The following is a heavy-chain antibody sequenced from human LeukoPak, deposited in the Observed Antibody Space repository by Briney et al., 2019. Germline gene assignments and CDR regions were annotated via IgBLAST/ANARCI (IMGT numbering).Heavy chain of an antibody. CDR1: GFSFSTYS. CDR2: VRSSGSTI. D-gene: IGHD3-22*01. Sequence: PGGSLRLSCAASGFSFSTYSMNWVRQAPGKGPEWVSYVRSSGSTIYYADSVKGRFTISRDNAKNSLYLQMNSLRDEDTAVYYCARDPAHSSGPFDCWGQGTLVTVSS. J-gene: IGHJ4*02. V-gene: IGHV3-48*02. CDR3: ARDPAHSSGPFDC.